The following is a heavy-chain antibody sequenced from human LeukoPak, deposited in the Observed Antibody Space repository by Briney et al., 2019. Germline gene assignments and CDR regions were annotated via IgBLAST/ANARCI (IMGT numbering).Heavy chain of an antibody. J-gene: IGHJ4*02. CDR3: AGGYCSSTSCYVSDY. V-gene: IGHV1-69*06. Sequence: GASVTVSCKASGGTFSSYAISWVRQAPGQGLEWMGGIIPIFDTANYAQKFQGRVTITADKSTSTAYIELSSLRSEDTAVYYCAGGYCSSTSCYVSDYWGQGTLVTVSS. D-gene: IGHD2-2*01. CDR2: IIPIFDTA. CDR1: GGTFSSYA.